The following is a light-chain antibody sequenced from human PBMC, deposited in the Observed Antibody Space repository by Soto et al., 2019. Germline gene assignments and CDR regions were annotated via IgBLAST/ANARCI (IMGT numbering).Light chain of an antibody. CDR2: TTN. CDR3: AAWDDSLNGHV. CDR1: SANIGTSS. V-gene: IGLV1-44*01. Sequence: QSVLTQPHSASGTPGQRVTLSCSGSSANIGTSSVHWFQQLPGTAPKLLISTTNQRPSGVPERFSGSKSGTSASLAISGLQSEDEADYYCAAWDDSLNGHVFGTGTKSPS. J-gene: IGLJ1*01.